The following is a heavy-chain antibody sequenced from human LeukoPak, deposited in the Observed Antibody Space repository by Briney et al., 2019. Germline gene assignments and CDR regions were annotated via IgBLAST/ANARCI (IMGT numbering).Heavy chain of an antibody. J-gene: IGHJ4*02. Sequence: SVKVSCKASGGTFSSYAISWVRQAPGQGLKWMGGIIPIFGTANYAQKFQGRVTITADESTSTAYMELSSLRSEDTAVYYCARDGRANLVRWDFDYWGQGTLVTVSS. D-gene: IGHD1-26*01. V-gene: IGHV1-69*13. CDR3: ARDGRANLVRWDFDY. CDR2: IIPIFGTA. CDR1: GGTFSSYA.